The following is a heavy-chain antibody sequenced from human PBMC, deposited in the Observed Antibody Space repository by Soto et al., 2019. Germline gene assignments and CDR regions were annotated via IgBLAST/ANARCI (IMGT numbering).Heavy chain of an antibody. CDR1: GGSFSGYY. Sequence: SETLSLTCAVYGGSFSGYYWSWIRQPPGKGLEWIGEINHSGSTNYNPSLKSRVTISVDTSKNQFSLKLSSVTAADTAVYYCARAISYDFWSGYWRYFDYWGQGTLVTVSS. CDR3: ARAISYDFWSGYWRYFDY. V-gene: IGHV4-34*01. CDR2: INHSGST. J-gene: IGHJ4*02. D-gene: IGHD3-3*01.